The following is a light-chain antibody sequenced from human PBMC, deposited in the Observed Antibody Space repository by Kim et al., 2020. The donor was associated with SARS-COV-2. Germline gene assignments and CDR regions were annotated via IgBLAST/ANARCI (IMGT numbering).Light chain of an antibody. CDR2: GAS. J-gene: IGKJ4*01. Sequence: ASVGDRVTITWRASQGISRWLAWYQQKPEKAPKPRIYGASSLHSGVPSRFSGSGSGTDFILTISSLQPEDFATYYCQQYNAYPVTFGGGTKVDIK. V-gene: IGKV1D-16*01. CDR1: QGISRW. CDR3: QQYNAYPVT.